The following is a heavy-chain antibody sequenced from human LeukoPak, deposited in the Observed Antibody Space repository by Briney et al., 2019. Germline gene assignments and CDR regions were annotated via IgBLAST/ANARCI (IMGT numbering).Heavy chain of an antibody. D-gene: IGHD1-1*01. CDR2: IADHGNDR. CDR3: ARGQRYADY. Sequence: PGGSLRLSCAASGFIFSSYWMHWVRQAPGKGLEWVAVIADHGNDRQYADSVEGRFTISRDNSKNTLYLQMDSLRAEDTAVYYCARGQRYADYWGQGTLVTVCS. CDR1: GFIFSSYW. V-gene: IGHV3-30-3*01. J-gene: IGHJ4*02.